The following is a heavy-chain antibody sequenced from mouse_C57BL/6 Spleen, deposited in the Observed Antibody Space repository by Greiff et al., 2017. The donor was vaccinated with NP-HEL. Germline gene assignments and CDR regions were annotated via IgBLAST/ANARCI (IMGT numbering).Heavy chain of an antibody. V-gene: IGHV1-64*01. CDR1: GYTFTSYW. CDR2: IHPNSGST. D-gene: IGHD5-1*01. CDR3: ARRDQYAMDY. Sequence: VQLQQSGAELVKPGASVKLSCKASGYTFTSYWMHWVKQRPGQGLEWIGMIHPNSGSTNYNEKFKSKATLTVDKSSSTAYMQLSSLTSEDSAVYYCARRDQYAMDYWSQGTSVTVSS. J-gene: IGHJ4*01.